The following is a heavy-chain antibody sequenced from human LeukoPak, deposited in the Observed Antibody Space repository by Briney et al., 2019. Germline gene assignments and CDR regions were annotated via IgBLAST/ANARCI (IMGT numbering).Heavy chain of an antibody. J-gene: IGHJ4*02. D-gene: IGHD2-2*01. CDR1: GGSISSGSYY. CDR3: ARDVIYCSSTSCSED. V-gene: IGHV4-61*02. Sequence: SQTLSLTCTVSGGSISSGSYYWSWIRQPAGKGLEWIGRIYTSGSTNYNPSLKSRLTISVDTSKNQFSLKLSSVTAADTAVYYCARDVIYCSSTSCSEDWGQGTLVTVSS. CDR2: IYTSGST.